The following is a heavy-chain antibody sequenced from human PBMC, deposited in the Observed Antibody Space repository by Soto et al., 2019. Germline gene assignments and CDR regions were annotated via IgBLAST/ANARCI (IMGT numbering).Heavy chain of an antibody. CDR1: GFTFSSYA. V-gene: IGHV3-30-3*01. CDR3: ARDKSPYSSGWHNRHFDY. Sequence: QVQLVESGGGVVQPGRSLTHSCAASGFTFSSYAMHWVRQAPGKGLEWVAVISYDGSNKYYADSVKGRFTISRDNSKNTLYLQMNSLKTEDTAVYYCARDKSPYSSGWHNRHFDYWGQGTLVTVSS. D-gene: IGHD6-19*01. J-gene: IGHJ4*02. CDR2: ISYDGSNK.